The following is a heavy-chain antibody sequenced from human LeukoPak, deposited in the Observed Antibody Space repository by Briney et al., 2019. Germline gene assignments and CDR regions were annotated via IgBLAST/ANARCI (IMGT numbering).Heavy chain of an antibody. CDR1: GLTFSSYD. CDR2: ISGRGGSK. V-gene: IGHV3-23*01. D-gene: IGHD3-16*01. CDR3: AKDFGGGWGS. J-gene: IGHJ5*01. Sequence: PGGSLRLSCAASGLTFSSYDMSWVRQAPGKGLEWVSAISGRGGSKYYADSVKGRLTISRDNSKNTLYLQMTSLRAEDPAAYYCAKDFGGGWGSSGDGTLVTASS.